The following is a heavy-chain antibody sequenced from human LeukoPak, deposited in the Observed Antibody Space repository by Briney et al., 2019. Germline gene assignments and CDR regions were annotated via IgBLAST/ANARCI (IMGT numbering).Heavy chain of an antibody. J-gene: IGHJ4*02. CDR3: ARHECGGSCYPEDY. V-gene: IGHV4-59*08. CDR2: IYYTGNT. CDR1: GGSISNCY. D-gene: IGHD2-15*01. Sequence: SETLSLTCTVSGGSISNCYWSWIRQSPGKGLEWIGYIYYTGNTNYNPSLESRVIISVDTSKNQFSLKLSSVTAADTAVYYCARHECGGSCYPEDYWGQGTLVTASS.